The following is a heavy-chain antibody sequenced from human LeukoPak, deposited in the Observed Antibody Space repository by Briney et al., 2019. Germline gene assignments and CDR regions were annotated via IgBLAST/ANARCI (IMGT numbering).Heavy chain of an antibody. CDR3: AREGGSYRPLDY. D-gene: IGHD3-16*02. CDR1: GGSITQTNY. V-gene: IGHV4-4*02. J-gene: IGHJ4*02. CDR2: VNLQGGT. Sequence: SGTLSLTCDVPGGSITQTNYWTWVRQPPGKGLEWIGEVNLQGGTNYNPSLLRRVAISVDTSANHVTSVTAADTAVYYCAREGGSYRPLDYSGQGTLVTVSS.